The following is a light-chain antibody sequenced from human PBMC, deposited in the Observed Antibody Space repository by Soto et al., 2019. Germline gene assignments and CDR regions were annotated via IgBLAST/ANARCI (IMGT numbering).Light chain of an antibody. CDR2: GAS. Sequence: EIVMTQSPATLSVSPGERATLSCRASQSVSSNLAWYQQKPGQAPRLLIYGASTKATDTTARFSGSGSETDFTLTIRRLEPEDFGVYYCQQYSDAPHTFGLGTKVDIK. CDR3: QQYSDAPHT. CDR1: QSVSSN. V-gene: IGKV3-15*01. J-gene: IGKJ2*01.